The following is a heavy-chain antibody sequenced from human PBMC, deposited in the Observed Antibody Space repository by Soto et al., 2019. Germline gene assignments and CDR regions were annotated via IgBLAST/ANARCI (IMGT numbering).Heavy chain of an antibody. CDR2: IWYDGSNK. D-gene: IGHD3-10*01. V-gene: IGHV3-33*08. J-gene: IGHJ4*02. Sequence: PGGSLRLSCAALGFTFSSYGMHWVRQAPGKGLEWVAVIWYDGSNKYYADSVKGRFTISRDNSKNTLYLQMNSLRAEDTAVYYCARDGYGSGSYYIDYWGQGTLVTVSS. CDR3: ARDGYGSGSYYIDY. CDR1: GFTFSSYG.